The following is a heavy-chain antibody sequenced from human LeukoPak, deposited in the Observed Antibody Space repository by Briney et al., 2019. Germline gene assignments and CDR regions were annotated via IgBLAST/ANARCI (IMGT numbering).Heavy chain of an antibody. V-gene: IGHV3-11*01. D-gene: IGHD2-15*01. CDR1: GFTFSDYY. CDR3: ARAGEYCSGGSCYSGVYFDY. J-gene: IGHJ4*02. Sequence: GGSLRLSCAASGFTFSDYYMNWIRQAPGKGLEWVSYISTSGSSIYYADSVKGRFTISRDNAKSSLFLQVNSLRAEDTALYYCARAGEYCSGGSCYSGVYFDYWGQGTLVTVSS. CDR2: ISTSGSSI.